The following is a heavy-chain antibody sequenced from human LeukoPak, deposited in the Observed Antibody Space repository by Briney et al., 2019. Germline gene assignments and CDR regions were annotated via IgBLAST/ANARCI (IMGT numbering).Heavy chain of an antibody. J-gene: IGHJ6*03. V-gene: IGHV3-21*01. Sequence: GGSLRLSCAASRFTFSTYSMNWVRQAPGKGLEWVSSISSSSNYIYYADSAKGRFTISRDNAKNSMYLQMNSLRAEDTAVYYCARGVDYYYYYMDVWGKGTTVTVSS. CDR3: ARGVDYYYYYMDV. CDR1: RFTFSTYS. CDR2: ISSSSNYI.